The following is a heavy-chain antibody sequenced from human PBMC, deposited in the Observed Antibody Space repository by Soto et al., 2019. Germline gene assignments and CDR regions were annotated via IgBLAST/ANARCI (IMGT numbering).Heavy chain of an antibody. D-gene: IGHD1-26*01. CDR2: IWYDGSNK. Sequence: QVQLVESGGGVVQPGRSLRLSCAASGFTFSSYGMHWVRQAPGKGLEWVAVIWYDGSNKYYADSVKGRFTISRDNSKSTLYLQMNSLRGDDTAVYYCAKAGGSYFVIPDSWGQGTLVTVSS. V-gene: IGHV3-33*06. CDR3: AKAGGSYFVIPDS. CDR1: GFTFSSYG. J-gene: IGHJ5*01.